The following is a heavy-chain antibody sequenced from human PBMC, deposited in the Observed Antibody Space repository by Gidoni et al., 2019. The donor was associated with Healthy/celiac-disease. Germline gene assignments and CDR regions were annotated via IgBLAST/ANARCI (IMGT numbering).Heavy chain of an antibody. J-gene: IGHJ5*02. V-gene: IGHV2-5*02. Sequence: QITLKESGPTLVKPTQTLPLTCTFSGFSLSTSGVGLGWIRQPPGKALEWLALIYWDDDKRYSPSLKSRITSTKDTAKNQVVLTMTNMDPVDTATDYCAHRRVAAAGRDWFDPWGQGTLVTVSS. D-gene: IGHD6-13*01. CDR2: IYWDDDK. CDR3: AHRRVAAAGRDWFDP. CDR1: GFSLSTSGVG.